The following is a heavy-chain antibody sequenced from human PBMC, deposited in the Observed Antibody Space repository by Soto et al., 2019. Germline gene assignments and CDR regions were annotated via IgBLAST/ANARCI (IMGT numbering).Heavy chain of an antibody. Sequence: QVQLVESVGGVVQPGTSLRLSCVGSGFTFRSYVIHWVRQAPGKGLEWGALTSYDGSNNFYGDSVKGRFTISRDNSRNTVELQMDSLRLEDTALYYCARWGTTGGLDVWGQGTLVSVSS. J-gene: IGHJ4*02. CDR3: ARWGTTGGLDV. CDR2: TSYDGSNN. D-gene: IGHD3-16*01. CDR1: GFTFRSYV. V-gene: IGHV3-33*05.